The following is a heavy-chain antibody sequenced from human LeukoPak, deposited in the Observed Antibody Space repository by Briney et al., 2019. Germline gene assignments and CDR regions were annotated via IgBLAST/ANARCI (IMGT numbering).Heavy chain of an antibody. CDR2: IYYSGST. V-gene: IGHV4-59*08. CDR3: ARHGGSGSETTNWFDP. J-gene: IGHJ5*02. CDR1: GGSISSYY. D-gene: IGHD3-10*01. Sequence: PSETLSLTCTASGGSISSYYWSWIRQPPGKGLEWIGYIYYSGSTNYNPSLKSRVTISVDTSKNQFSLKLSSVTAADTAVYYCARHGGSGSETTNWFDPWGQGTLVTVSS.